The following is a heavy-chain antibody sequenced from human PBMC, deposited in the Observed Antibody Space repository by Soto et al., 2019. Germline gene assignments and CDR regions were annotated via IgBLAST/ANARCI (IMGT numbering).Heavy chain of an antibody. CDR1: GFFFNGFD. V-gene: IGHV3-23*01. CDR3: TKGSIPAVGRVFFES. Sequence: GGSLRLSCAASGFFFNGFDMIWVRQAPGMGLEWVSTISANAGNINYAGSVRGRFSISRDSSKNSVDLQMNSLRVEDTAVYFCTKGSIPAVGRVFFESWGQGTLVTVSS. D-gene: IGHD6-13*01. J-gene: IGHJ4*02. CDR2: ISANAGNI.